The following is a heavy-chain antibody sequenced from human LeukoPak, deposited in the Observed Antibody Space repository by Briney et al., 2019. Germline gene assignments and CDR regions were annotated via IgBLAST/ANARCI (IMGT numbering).Heavy chain of an antibody. CDR2: IRSKAYGGTT. J-gene: IGHJ4*02. V-gene: IGHV3-49*04. CDR3: TRVGVPAAMPFDY. CDR1: GFTFGDYA. Sequence: GGSLRLSCTASGFTFGDYAMSWVRQAPGKGLGWVGFIRSKAYGGTTEYAASVKGRFTISRDDSKSIAYLQMNSLKTEDTAVYYCTRVGVPAAMPFDYWGQGTLVTVSS. D-gene: IGHD2-2*01.